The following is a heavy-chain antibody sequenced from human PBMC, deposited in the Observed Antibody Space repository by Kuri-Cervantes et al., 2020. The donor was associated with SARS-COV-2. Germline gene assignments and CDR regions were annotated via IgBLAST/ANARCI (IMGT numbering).Heavy chain of an antibody. D-gene: IGHD3-9*01. Sequence: SETLSLTCTVSGGSFSSYYWSWIRQPAGKGLEWIGRIYTSGSTNYNPSLKSRVTMSVDTSKNQFSLKLSSVTAADTAVYYCAGDTYYDILSGYSPLGFDPWGQGTLVTVSS. CDR3: AGDTYYDILSGYSPLGFDP. CDR2: IYTSGST. J-gene: IGHJ5*02. V-gene: IGHV4-4*07. CDR1: GGSFSSYY.